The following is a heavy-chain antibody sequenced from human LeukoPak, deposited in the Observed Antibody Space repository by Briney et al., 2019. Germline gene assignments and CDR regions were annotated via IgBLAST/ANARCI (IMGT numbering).Heavy chain of an antibody. CDR2: ISDTGATT. Sequence: GGSLRLSCALSGFTFSSYAMSWVRQAPGKGLEWVSAISDTGATTYDADSVKGRFTIYRDNSRSTLYLQMNSLRAEDTALYYCAKDTSIGRYCTNGVCSPFDYWGQGTLVTVSS. CDR1: GFTFSSYA. V-gene: IGHV3-23*01. J-gene: IGHJ4*02. D-gene: IGHD2-8*01. CDR3: AKDTSIGRYCTNGVCSPFDY.